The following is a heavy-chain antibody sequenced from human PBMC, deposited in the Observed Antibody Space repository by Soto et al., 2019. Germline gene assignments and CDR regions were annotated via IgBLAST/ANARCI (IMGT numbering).Heavy chain of an antibody. CDR3: ARSQGQAPDEAAGWIFPRPKRYYFDY. Sequence: SETLSLTCTVSGGSISSGGYYWSWIRQHPGKGLEWIGYIYYSGSTYYNPSLKSRVTISVDTSKNQFSLKLSSVTAADTAVYYCARSQGQAPDEAAGWIFPRPKRYYFDYWGQGTLVTVSS. CDR1: GGSISSGGYY. D-gene: IGHD3-3*01. CDR2: IYYSGST. J-gene: IGHJ4*02. V-gene: IGHV4-31*03.